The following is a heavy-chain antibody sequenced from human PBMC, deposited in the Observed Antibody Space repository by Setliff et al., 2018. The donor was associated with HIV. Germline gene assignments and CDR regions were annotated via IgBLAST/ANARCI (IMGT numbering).Heavy chain of an antibody. J-gene: IGHJ5*02. D-gene: IGHD4-17*01. CDR3: ATRHPATTVTTYWFDP. V-gene: IGHV4-34*01. Sequence: SETLSLTCAVYGGSFSGYYRSWIRQPPGKGLEWIGEINHSGSTNYNPSLKSRVTISVDTSKNQFSLKLSSVTAADTAVYCCATRHPATTVTTYWFDPWGQGTLVTVS. CDR2: INHSGST. CDR1: GGSFSGYY.